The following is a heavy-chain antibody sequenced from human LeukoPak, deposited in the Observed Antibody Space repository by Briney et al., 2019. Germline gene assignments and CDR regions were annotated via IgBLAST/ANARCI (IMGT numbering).Heavy chain of an antibody. D-gene: IGHD3-10*01. CDR3: ARKYGSGSYHDY. CDR1: GFTFSSYS. J-gene: IGHJ4*02. V-gene: IGHV3-21*01. Sequence: GGSLRLSCAASGFTFSSYSMNWVRQAAGKGLEWVSSISSSSSYIYYADSVKGRFTISRDNAKNSLYLQMNSLRAEDTAVYYCARKYGSGSYHDYWGQGTLVTVSS. CDR2: ISSSSSYI.